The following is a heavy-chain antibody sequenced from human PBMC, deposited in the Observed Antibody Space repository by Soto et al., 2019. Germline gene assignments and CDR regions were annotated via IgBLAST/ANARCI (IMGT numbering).Heavy chain of an antibody. CDR3: ARDRSIAAAGSEGGFGY. Sequence: ASVKVSCKASGYTFPSYYMHWVRQAPGQGLEWMGIINPSGGSTSYAQKFQGRVTMTRDTSTSTVYMELSSLRSEDTAVYYCARDRSIAAAGSEGGFGYWGQGTLVTVS. V-gene: IGHV1-46*01. J-gene: IGHJ4*02. CDR1: GYTFPSYY. CDR2: INPSGGST. D-gene: IGHD6-13*01.